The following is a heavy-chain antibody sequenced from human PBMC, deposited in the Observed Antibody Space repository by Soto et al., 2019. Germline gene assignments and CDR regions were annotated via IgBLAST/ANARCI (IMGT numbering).Heavy chain of an antibody. J-gene: IGHJ5*02. CDR3: ARDSVPLAGTSWAGNRLDP. Sequence: QVQLVESGGGVVQPGGSLRLSFAASGFIFSTYAMYRVRQTPGKGLEWVAVISYDGNSNFYTDSVKGRFTISRDNSRNTLYLQMNNLRTEDTALYFCARDSVPLAGTSWAGNRLDPWGQGTLVTVSS. CDR2: ISYDGNSN. CDR1: GFIFSTYA. V-gene: IGHV3-30-3*01. D-gene: IGHD6-13*01.